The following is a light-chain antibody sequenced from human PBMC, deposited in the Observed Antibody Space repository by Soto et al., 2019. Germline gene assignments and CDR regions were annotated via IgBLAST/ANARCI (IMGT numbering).Light chain of an antibody. CDR1: QSISTT. CDR2: GAS. V-gene: IGKV3-15*01. Sequence: EIVMTQSPATLSVSPGERATLSCRASQSISTTLAWYQQKPGQAPRLLIYGASVRATGIPARFSGSGSGTEFTLTISSPQSEDFAVYYCQQYNRWPPKTFGQGTKVEIK. CDR3: QQYNRWPPKT. J-gene: IGKJ2*01.